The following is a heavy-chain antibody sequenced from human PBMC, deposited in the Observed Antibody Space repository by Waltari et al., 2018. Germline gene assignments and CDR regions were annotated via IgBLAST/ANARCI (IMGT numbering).Heavy chain of an antibody. CDR2: INPSGGST. D-gene: IGHD2-21*01. J-gene: IGHJ6*02. Sequence: QVQLVQSGAEVKKPGASVKISCKTSEYTFTSSYIHWVRQAPGQGLEWMGIINPSGGSTIYAQKVQGRVTMTRDTSTSTVYIELSSLRCEDTAVYYCALDTGALWMDVWGQGTTVTVSS. CDR1: EYTFTSSY. CDR3: ALDTGALWMDV. V-gene: IGHV1-46*01.